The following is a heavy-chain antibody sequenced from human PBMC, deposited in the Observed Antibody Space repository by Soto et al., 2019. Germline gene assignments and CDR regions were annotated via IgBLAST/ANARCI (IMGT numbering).Heavy chain of an antibody. J-gene: IGHJ4*02. V-gene: IGHV3-73*02. Sequence: EVQLVESGGGSVQPGGSLRLSCAASGFTFSGSTIHWVRQTSGKGLEWVGRIPSKINTYATAYAASVKGRFTISRDDSKNPAYLQMNSLKIEDTAMYYCARQHRDGPVASAIDYWGQGTLVTVSS. CDR1: GFTFSGST. D-gene: IGHD2-2*01. CDR3: ARQHRDGPVASAIDY. CDR2: IPSKINTYAT.